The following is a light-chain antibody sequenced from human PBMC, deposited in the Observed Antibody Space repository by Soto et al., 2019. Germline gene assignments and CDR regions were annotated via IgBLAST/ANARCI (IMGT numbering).Light chain of an antibody. Sequence: QSALTQPASVSGSPGQSITISCTGTSSDVGGYNYVSWYQQHPGKAPKLMIYDVSNRPSGVSNRFSGSKSGNTASLTISGFQAEDEADYYCSSYTSSSLGFGGGTKLTVL. CDR1: SSDVGGYNY. CDR3: SSYTSSSLG. V-gene: IGLV2-14*01. J-gene: IGLJ3*02. CDR2: DVS.